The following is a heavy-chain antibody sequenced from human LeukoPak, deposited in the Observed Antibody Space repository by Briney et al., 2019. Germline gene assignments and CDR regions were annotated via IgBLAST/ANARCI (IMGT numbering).Heavy chain of an antibody. J-gene: IGHJ4*02. CDR3: ARGSYSSAPKD. D-gene: IGHD6-25*01. CDR2: IYSSGTT. V-gene: IGHV3-66*01. Sequence: GGSLRLSCAVSGFTVSSNYMTWVRQAPGRGLEWVSVIYSSGTTSYADSVKGRFTISRDTSINTLYLQMNSLRAEDTAVYYCARGSYSSAPKDWGQGTLVTVSS. CDR1: GFTVSSNY.